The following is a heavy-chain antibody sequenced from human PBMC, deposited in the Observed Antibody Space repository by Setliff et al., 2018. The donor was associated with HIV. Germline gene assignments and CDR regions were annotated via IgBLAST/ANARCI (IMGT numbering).Heavy chain of an antibody. D-gene: IGHD2-8*01. Sequence: SETLSLTCTVSGGSISNYYWSWIRQSPEKGLEWIGYIHYSGSTNYNPSLKSRVTISLDTSKNQFSLKLSSVTAADTAVYYCARLRAPDGYYMDVWGKGTTVTVSS. CDR1: GGSISNYY. V-gene: IGHV4-59*08. CDR3: ARLRAPDGYYMDV. J-gene: IGHJ6*03. CDR2: IHYSGST.